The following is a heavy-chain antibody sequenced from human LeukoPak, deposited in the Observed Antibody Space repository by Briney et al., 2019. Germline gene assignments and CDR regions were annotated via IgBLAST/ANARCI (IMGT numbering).Heavy chain of an antibody. CDR3: ARRGVRDLFDY. V-gene: IGHV5-10-1*01. CDR2: IDPSDSYT. J-gene: IGHJ4*02. CDR1: GYSFTNYW. Sequence: EESLEISCKGSGYSFTNYWISWVRQMPGKGLEGMGMIDPSDSYTNYSPSFQGHVTISADRSISTAYLQWSSLKASDTAMYYCARRGVRDLFDYWGQGTLVTVSS. D-gene: IGHD3-10*01.